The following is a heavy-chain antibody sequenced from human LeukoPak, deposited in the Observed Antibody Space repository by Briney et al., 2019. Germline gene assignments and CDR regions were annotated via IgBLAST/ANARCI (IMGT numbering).Heavy chain of an antibody. CDR1: QFTVTTYA. CDR3: AKVATWTDFDS. Sequence: GGSLRLSCAASQFTVTTYAMSWVRQAPGRGLEWVSSIGDSGVPTYYADSVKGRFTISRDNSQNTLYLQMNSLGADDTAVYYCAKVATWTDFDSWGQGTLVTVSS. J-gene: IGHJ4*02. D-gene: IGHD3/OR15-3a*01. V-gene: IGHV3-23*01. CDR2: IGDSGVPT.